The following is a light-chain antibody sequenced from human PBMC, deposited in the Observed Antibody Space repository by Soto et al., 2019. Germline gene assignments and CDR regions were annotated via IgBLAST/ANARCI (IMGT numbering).Light chain of an antibody. J-gene: IGKJ2*01. Sequence: DIPMTQSPSSLSASVGDRVTITCRTTQFISTYLNWYQHKSGKAPKLLIYAASSLQSGVPSRFSRNGSGTDFTLTISGLQPEDTAVYYCQQSYSIPQSFGQGTNLEIK. CDR1: QFISTY. CDR3: QQSYSIPQS. V-gene: IGKV1-39*01. CDR2: AAS.